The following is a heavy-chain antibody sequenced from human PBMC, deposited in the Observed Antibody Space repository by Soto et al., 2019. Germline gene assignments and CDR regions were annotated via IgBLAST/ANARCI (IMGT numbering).Heavy chain of an antibody. Sequence: PGGSLRLSCAASGFTFSSFHMNWVRQAPGRGLEWVAYISSSSSTIYYADSVKGRFTISRDNAKNSLYLQMNSLRAEDTAVYYCARRTIQLWPRMDVWGQGTTVTVSS. CDR3: ARRTIQLWPRMDV. V-gene: IGHV3-48*01. CDR1: GFTFSSFH. CDR2: ISSSSSTI. D-gene: IGHD5-18*01. J-gene: IGHJ6*02.